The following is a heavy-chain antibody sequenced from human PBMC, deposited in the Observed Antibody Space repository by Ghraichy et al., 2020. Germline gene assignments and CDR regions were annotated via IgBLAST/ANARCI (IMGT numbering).Heavy chain of an antibody. CDR3: ARYWGCSGGSCYLDH. V-gene: IGHV4-59*01. J-gene: IGHJ4*02. D-gene: IGHD2-15*01. Sequence: SETLSLTCTVSGGSISNYFWSWIRQPPGKGLEYIGHIYYSGSTTYTPSLRSRVAMSVDMSKSQFSLELGSVTAADTAVYYCARYWGCSGGSCYLDHWGQGILVTVSS. CDR1: GGSISNYF. CDR2: IYYSGST.